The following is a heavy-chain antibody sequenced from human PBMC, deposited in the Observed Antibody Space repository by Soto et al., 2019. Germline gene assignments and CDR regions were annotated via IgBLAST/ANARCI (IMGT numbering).Heavy chain of an antibody. CDR1: GFTFSSYT. J-gene: IGHJ4*02. CDR3: ASRDSSNWPYYFNY. V-gene: IGHV3-23*01. Sequence: GGSLRLSCAASGFTFSSYTLSWVRQTPVKGLEWVSTISGSGATTYYADSVKGRFTISRDNSNDTLYLQMNSLRAEDTAVYYCASRDSSNWPYYFNYWGQGALVTVSS. CDR2: ISGSGATT. D-gene: IGHD6-13*01.